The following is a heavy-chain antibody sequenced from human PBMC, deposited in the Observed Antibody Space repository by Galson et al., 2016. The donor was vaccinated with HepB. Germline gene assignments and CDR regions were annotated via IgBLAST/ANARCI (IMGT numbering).Heavy chain of an antibody. CDR1: GFTFDDYA. D-gene: IGHD3-10*01. CDR2: ISWNSGSI. J-gene: IGHJ4*02. CDR3: AKDIEPNYSRSGSYGFSLVDF. V-gene: IGHV3-9*01. Sequence: SLRLSCAASGFTFDDYAMHWVRQAPGKGLEWVSSISWNSGSIDYADSVKGRFTISRDNAKNSLYLQMNSLRAEDTAFYYCAKDIEPNYSRSGSYGFSLVDFWGQGTLVTVSS.